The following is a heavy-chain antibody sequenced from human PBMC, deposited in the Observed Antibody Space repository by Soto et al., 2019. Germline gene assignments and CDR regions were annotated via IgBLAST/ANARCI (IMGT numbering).Heavy chain of an antibody. CDR2: INPNSGGT. D-gene: IGHD3-3*01. CDR3: ARLGYDFWSGYYVDRQYYFDY. V-gene: IGHV1-2*02. Sequence: ASVKVSCKASGYTFTGYYMHWVRQAPGQGLEWMGWINPNSGGTNYAQKFQGRVTMTRDTSISTAYMELSRLRSDDSAVYYCARLGYDFWSGYYVDRQYYFDYWGQGTLVTVSS. CDR1: GYTFTGYY. J-gene: IGHJ4*02.